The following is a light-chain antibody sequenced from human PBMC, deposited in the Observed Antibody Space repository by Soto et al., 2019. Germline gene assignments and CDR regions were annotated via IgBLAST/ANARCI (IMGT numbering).Light chain of an antibody. CDR1: QGISNY. CDR3: QQYGSSSYT. Sequence: DIQMTQSPSSLSASVGDRVTITCRASQGISNYLAWYQQKPGKVPKLLIYAASSRATGIPDRFSGSGSGTDFTLTISRLEPEDFAVYYCQQYGSSSYTFGQGTQLEIK. V-gene: IGKV1-NL1*01. CDR2: AAS. J-gene: IGKJ2*01.